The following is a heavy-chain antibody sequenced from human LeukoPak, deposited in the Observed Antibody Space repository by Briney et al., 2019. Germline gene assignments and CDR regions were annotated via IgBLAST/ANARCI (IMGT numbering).Heavy chain of an antibody. Sequence: PGGSLRLSCAASGFTFDDYAMHWVRQAPGKGLEWVSGISWNSGSIDYADSVKGRFTISRDNAKNTLNLQMNNLRAEDTALYYCVRDFKTSFEMWGQGTMVTVSS. V-gene: IGHV3-9*01. CDR3: VRDFKTSFEM. CDR2: ISWNSGSI. CDR1: GFTFDDYA. J-gene: IGHJ3*02.